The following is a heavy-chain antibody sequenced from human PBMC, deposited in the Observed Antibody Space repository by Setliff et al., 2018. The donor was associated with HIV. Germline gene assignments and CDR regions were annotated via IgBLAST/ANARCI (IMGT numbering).Heavy chain of an antibody. CDR2: ISGSGGRT. J-gene: IGHJ3*02. CDR1: GFKFNNYA. V-gene: IGHV3-23*01. D-gene: IGHD1-1*01. CDR3: VKEEFSSVGTSASHI. Sequence: GESLKISCAASGFKFNNYAMSWVRQAPGKGLEWVSGISGSGGRTYYGDSVKDRVTISRAHSKSTVFLQMDSLRAEDTATYFCVKEEFSSVGTSASHIWGQGTVVTVSS.